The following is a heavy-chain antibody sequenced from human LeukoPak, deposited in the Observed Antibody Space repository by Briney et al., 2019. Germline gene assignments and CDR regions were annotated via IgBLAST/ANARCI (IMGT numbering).Heavy chain of an antibody. CDR2: IGYDGTDE. J-gene: IGHJ4*02. Sequence: PGGSLRLSCAASGFTLSSYGMHWAGQAQGKGLEWVALIGYDGTDEYYADSVKGRFTISRDNSKNTLYLQMKSLRTEDTAVYYCARYFYCSRTSCYAPSFDYWGQGTLVTVSS. CDR3: ARYFYCSRTSCYAPSFDY. V-gene: IGHV3-33*01. D-gene: IGHD2-2*01. CDR1: GFTLSSYG.